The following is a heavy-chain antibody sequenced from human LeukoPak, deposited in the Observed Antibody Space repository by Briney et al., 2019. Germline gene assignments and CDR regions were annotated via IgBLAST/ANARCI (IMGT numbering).Heavy chain of an antibody. D-gene: IGHD3-3*01. J-gene: IGHJ6*03. V-gene: IGHV4-4*07. CDR3: ARGDFWSGYSPDTYYYYMDV. CDR1: GGSISSYY. CDR2: MYASGST. Sequence: SETLSLTCTVSGGSISSYYWNWIRQPAGKGLEWIGRMYASGSTNYNPSLKSRVTMSVDTSKNQFSLKLSSVTAADTAVYYCARGDFWSGYSPDTYYYYMDVWGKGTTVTVSS.